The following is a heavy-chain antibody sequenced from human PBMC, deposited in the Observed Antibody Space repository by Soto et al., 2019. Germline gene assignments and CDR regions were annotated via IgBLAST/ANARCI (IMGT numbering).Heavy chain of an antibody. CDR3: ARLLGGVATISYYFDY. Sequence: NPSETLSLTCTVSGGSISSSSYYWGWIRQPPGKGLEWIGSIYYSGSTYYNPSLKSRVTISVDTSKNQFSLKLSSVTAADTAVYYCARLLGGVATISYYFDYWGQGTLVTVSS. V-gene: IGHV4-39*01. J-gene: IGHJ4*02. D-gene: IGHD5-12*01. CDR2: IYYSGST. CDR1: GGSISSSSYY.